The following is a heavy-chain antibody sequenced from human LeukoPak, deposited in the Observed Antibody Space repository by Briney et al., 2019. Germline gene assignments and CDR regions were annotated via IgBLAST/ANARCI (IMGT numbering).Heavy chain of an antibody. Sequence: ASVKVSCKASVYTFTNYYMHWVRQAPGRGLEWMGTINPNGGSTRYAQKFQGRVTMTTDTSTSTAYMELRSLRSDDTAVYYCARDCSGGSCTNWFDPWGQGTLVTVSS. CDR3: ARDCSGGSCTNWFDP. J-gene: IGHJ5*02. V-gene: IGHV1-46*01. CDR2: INPNGGST. D-gene: IGHD2-15*01. CDR1: VYTFTNYY.